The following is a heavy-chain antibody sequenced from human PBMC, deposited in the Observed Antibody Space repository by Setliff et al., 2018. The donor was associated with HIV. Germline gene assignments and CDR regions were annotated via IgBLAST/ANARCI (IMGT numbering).Heavy chain of an antibody. CDR3: SRGIAVAGHDFANTPGDI. J-gene: IGHJ3*02. D-gene: IGHD6-19*01. V-gene: IGHV5-10-1*01. CDR2: IDPDDPSDSYT. Sequence: GESLKISCKGSGYSFTSYWIGWVRQMPGKGLEWMARIDPDDPSDSYTKYSPSFQGHVTVSADKSISTAYLQWSSLKASDSAMYYCSRGIAVAGHDFANTPGDIWGQGTMVTVSS. CDR1: GYSFTSYW.